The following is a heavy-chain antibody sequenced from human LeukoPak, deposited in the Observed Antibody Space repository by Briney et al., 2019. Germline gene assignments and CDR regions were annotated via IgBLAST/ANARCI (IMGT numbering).Heavy chain of an antibody. J-gene: IGHJ4*02. CDR3: ARDHGTRVRGANFDY. CDR2: ISSSSSYI. V-gene: IGHV3-21*01. Sequence: GGSLRLSCAASGFTFSSYSMNWVRQAPGKGLEWVSSISSSSSYIYYADSVKGRFTISRDNAKNSLYLQMNSLRAEDTAVYYCARDHGTRVRGANFDYWGQGTLVSVSS. D-gene: IGHD3-10*01. CDR1: GFTFSSYS.